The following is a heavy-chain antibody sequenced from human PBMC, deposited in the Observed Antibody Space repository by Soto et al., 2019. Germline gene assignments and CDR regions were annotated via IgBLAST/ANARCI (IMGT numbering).Heavy chain of an antibody. D-gene: IGHD5-18*01. CDR1: GYTFTGYY. Sequence: QVQLVQSGAEVKKPGASVKVSCKASGYTFTGYYMHWVRQAPGQGLEWMGWINPNSGGTNYAQTFQGWVTMTRDTSISTACMELRRLRSDDTAVYYCAREVPTAMGLYYFDYWGQGTLVTVSS. V-gene: IGHV1-2*04. CDR2: INPNSGGT. CDR3: AREVPTAMGLYYFDY. J-gene: IGHJ4*02.